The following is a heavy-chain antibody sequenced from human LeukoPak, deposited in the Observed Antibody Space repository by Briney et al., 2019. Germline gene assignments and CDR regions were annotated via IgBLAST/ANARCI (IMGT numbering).Heavy chain of an antibody. CDR2: ISYDGSNK. CDR3: ARVGDIVVVPAAIPSLPGGGSDY. Sequence: PGGSLRLSCAASGFTFSSYAMHWVRQAPGKGLEWVAVISYDGSNKYYADSVKGRFTISRDNSKNTLYLQMNSLRAEDTAVYYCARVGDIVVVPAAIPSLPGGGSDYWGQGTLVTVSS. J-gene: IGHJ4*02. D-gene: IGHD2-2*02. CDR1: GFTFSSYA. V-gene: IGHV3-30-3*01.